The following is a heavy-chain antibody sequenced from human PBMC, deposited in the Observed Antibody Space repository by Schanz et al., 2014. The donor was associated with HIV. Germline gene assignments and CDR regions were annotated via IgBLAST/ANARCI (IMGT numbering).Heavy chain of an antibody. Sequence: QVQVVESGGGVVQPGRSLRLSCAASEFIFSSYGIHWVRQAPGKGLEWVAVISNDGSNEYYADSVKGRFTLSRDNSENTVYLQMNSLRAEDTAVYYCAKEWYYGSGSMDYGLDVWGQGTTVIVSS. CDR1: EFIFSSYG. V-gene: IGHV3-30*18. CDR3: AKEWYYGSGSMDYGLDV. D-gene: IGHD3-10*01. J-gene: IGHJ6*02. CDR2: ISNDGSNE.